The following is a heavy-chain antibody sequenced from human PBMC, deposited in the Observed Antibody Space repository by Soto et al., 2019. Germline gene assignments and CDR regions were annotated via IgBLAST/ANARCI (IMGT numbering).Heavy chain of an antibody. V-gene: IGHV1-69*04. CDR3: ARDAAYCGGDCPSDY. Sequence: GASVKVSCKASGGTFSSYTISWVRQAPGQGLEWMGRIIPILGIANYAQKFQGRVTITADKSTSTAYMELSSLRSEDTAAYYCARDAAYCGGDCPSDYWGQGTLVTVSS. CDR1: GGTFSSYT. CDR2: IIPILGIA. J-gene: IGHJ4*02. D-gene: IGHD2-21*01.